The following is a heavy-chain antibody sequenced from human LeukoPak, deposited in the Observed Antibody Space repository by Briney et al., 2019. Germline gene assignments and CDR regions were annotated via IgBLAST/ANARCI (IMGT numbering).Heavy chain of an antibody. J-gene: IGHJ5*02. CDR1: GFTFSSYS. V-gene: IGHV3-48*04. Sequence: GGSLRLSCAASGFTFSSYSMNWVRQAPGKGLEWVSYIDTTSSTIYYADSVKGRFTISRDNAKNSLYLQMNSLRAEDTAVYYCARAYSSSSNNWFDPWGQGTLVTVSS. D-gene: IGHD6-13*01. CDR3: ARAYSSSSNNWFDP. CDR2: IDTTSSTI.